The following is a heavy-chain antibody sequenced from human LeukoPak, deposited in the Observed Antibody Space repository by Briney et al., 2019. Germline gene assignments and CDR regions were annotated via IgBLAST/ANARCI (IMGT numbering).Heavy chain of an antibody. V-gene: IGHV4-4*07. Sequence: SETLSLTCTVSGGSISSYYWSWIRQPAGKGLEWIGRIYSSGSTTYNPSLKSRVTMSVDTSKNQFSLKLSSVTAADTAVYYCARDTAMGSFDYWGQGTLVTVAS. CDR2: IYSSGST. D-gene: IGHD5-18*01. CDR3: ARDTAMGSFDY. CDR1: GGSISSYY. J-gene: IGHJ4*02.